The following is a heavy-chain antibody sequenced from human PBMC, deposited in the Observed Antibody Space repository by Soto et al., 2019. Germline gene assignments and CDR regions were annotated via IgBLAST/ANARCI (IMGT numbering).Heavy chain of an antibody. CDR3: ARGSTDSYPGSRIFDF. Sequence: GGTLRLSCVASGLTMGSRAMSWVRQAPGEGLQWVSTITDTGGDAKYADSVRGRFVISRDNSKTPLNLQMTSLTAEDSAMYFCARGSTDSYPGSRIFDFWGRGTLVTVSS. CDR1: GLTMGSRA. V-gene: IGHV3-23*01. CDR2: ITDTGGDA. J-gene: IGHJ4*02. D-gene: IGHD3-10*01.